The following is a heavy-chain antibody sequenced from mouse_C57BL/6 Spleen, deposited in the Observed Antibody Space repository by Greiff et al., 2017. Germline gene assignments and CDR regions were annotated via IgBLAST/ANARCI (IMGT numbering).Heavy chain of an antibody. D-gene: IGHD2-10*01. CDR2: INPSSGYT. J-gene: IGHJ2*01. CDR3: ARDRALPYYFDY. Sequence: VKLVESGAELARPGASVKMSCKASGYTFTSYTMHWVKQRPGQGLEWIGYINPSSGYTKYNQKFKDKATLTADKSSSTAYMQLSSLTSEDSAVYYCARDRALPYYFDYWGQGTTLTVSS. CDR1: GYTFTSYT. V-gene: IGHV1-4*01.